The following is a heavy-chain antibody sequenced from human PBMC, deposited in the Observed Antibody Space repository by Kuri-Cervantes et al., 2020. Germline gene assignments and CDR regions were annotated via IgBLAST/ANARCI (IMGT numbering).Heavy chain of an antibody. CDR1: GGSISSYY. D-gene: IGHD6-19*01. Sequence: SETLSLTCTVSGGSISSYYWSWIRQPPGKGLEWIGYIYYSGSTNYNPSLKSRVTISVDTSKNQVSLRLISVTATDTAVYYCARVSIAVAGVIDYWGQGTLVTVSS. CDR2: IYYSGST. V-gene: IGHV4-59*12. J-gene: IGHJ4*02. CDR3: ARVSIAVAGVIDY.